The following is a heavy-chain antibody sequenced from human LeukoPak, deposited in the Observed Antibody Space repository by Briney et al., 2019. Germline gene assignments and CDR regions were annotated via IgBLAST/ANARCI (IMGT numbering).Heavy chain of an antibody. J-gene: IGHJ4*02. D-gene: IGHD4-11*01. CDR3: ARDRESESDSEGDY. CDR2: IKQGGSEI. CDR1: GFTFSRFW. Sequence: PGGSLRLSRSASGFTFSRFWMSWVRQAPGKGLEYVALIKQGGSEIYHMDSVKGRFTISGDDATNSLYLQMNSLRVEDTALYYYARDRESESDSEGDYWGQGTLVTVSS. V-gene: IGHV3-7*01.